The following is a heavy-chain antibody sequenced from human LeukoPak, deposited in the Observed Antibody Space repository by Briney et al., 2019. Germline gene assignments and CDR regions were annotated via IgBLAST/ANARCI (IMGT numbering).Heavy chain of an antibody. V-gene: IGHV4-4*07. J-gene: IGHJ5*02. CDR1: GVSISTDY. Sequence: PSETLSLTCSVSGVSISTDYWTWIRQPARKGLERIGRMYIGGTRNSNPSLKSRVTMSIDTSKNQFSLKLSSVTAADTAVYYCARDLPRENSYAYGFWFDPWGQGTLVSVSS. CDR3: ARDLPRENSYAYGFWFDP. CDR2: MYIGGTR. D-gene: IGHD3-16*01.